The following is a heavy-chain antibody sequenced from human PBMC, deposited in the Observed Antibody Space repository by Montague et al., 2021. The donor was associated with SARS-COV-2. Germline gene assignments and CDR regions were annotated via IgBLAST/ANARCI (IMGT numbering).Heavy chain of an antibody. Sequence: SETLSLTCAVSGGSINTNNWWSLVRPPPGGLLEFVGLIFHSGTTNYTSSLDRLVTTSVNKTKNPFSLRLTAVTAADTAVYYCARGGVVGDSSSWYYFDYWGQGTLVAVSS. D-gene: IGHD6-13*01. J-gene: IGHJ4*02. CDR2: IFHSGTT. CDR3: ARGGVVGDSSSWYYFDY. V-gene: IGHV4-4*02. CDR1: GGSINTNNW.